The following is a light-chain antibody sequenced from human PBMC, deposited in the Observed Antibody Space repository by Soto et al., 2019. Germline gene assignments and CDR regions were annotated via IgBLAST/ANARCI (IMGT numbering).Light chain of an antibody. CDR2: AVS. V-gene: IGLV2-14*01. J-gene: IGLJ1*01. Sequence: QSALTQPASVSGSPGQSITISFTGTSSDVGGYNYVSWYQQHPGKAPKLMIYAVSNRPSGVSNRFSGSKSGNTASLTISGLQAEYEDDYYSSSYTISSTRYVVGTRTKLTVL. CDR3: SSYTISSTRYV. CDR1: SSDVGGYNY.